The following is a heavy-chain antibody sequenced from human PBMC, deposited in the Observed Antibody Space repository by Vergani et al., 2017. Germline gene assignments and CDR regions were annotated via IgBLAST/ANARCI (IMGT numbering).Heavy chain of an antibody. V-gene: IGHV1-18*04. CDR3: ARDALLRWEPTWDFAP. CDR2: ISAYNGTT. CDR1: GYTFTSYG. J-gene: IGHJ5*02. D-gene: IGHD1-26*01. Sequence: QVQLVQSGAEVKKPGASVKVSCKASGYTFTSYGISWVRQAPGQGLEWMGWISAYNGTTNYAQTLQGRDTMTTDTSTSTAYMELRSLRSDDTAVYYCARDALLRWEPTWDFAPWGQGTLVTVSS.